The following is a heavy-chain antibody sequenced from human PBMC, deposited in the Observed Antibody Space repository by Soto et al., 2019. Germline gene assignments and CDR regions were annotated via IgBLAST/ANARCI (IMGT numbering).Heavy chain of an antibody. CDR2: INSDGSST. CDR3: ARAYYDYIWGSYRPFDY. D-gene: IGHD3-16*02. V-gene: IGHV3-74*01. J-gene: IGHJ4*02. Sequence: PGGSLRLSCAASGFTFSSYWMHWVRQAPGKGLVWVSRINSDGSSTSYADSVKGRFTISRDNAKNTLYLQMNSLRAEDTAVYYCARAYYDYIWGSYRPFDYWGQGTLVTVSS. CDR1: GFTFSSYW.